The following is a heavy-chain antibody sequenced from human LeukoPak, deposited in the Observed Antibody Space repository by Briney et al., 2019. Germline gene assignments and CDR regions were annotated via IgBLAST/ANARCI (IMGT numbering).Heavy chain of an antibody. CDR2: ISAYNGNT. J-gene: IGHJ4*02. Sequence: ASVKVSCKASGHTFTSYGISWVRQSPGQGLEWRGWISAYNGNTNYAQKLQGRVTMTTDTSTSTAYMELRSLRSDDTAVYYCARDLGYDSSGYYPVDYWGQGTLVTVSS. D-gene: IGHD3-22*01. V-gene: IGHV1-18*01. CDR3: ARDLGYDSSGYYPVDY. CDR1: GHTFTSYG.